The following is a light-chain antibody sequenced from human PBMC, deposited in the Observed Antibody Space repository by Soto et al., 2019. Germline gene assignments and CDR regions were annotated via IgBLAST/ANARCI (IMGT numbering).Light chain of an antibody. CDR2: DVS. CDR3: SSYTSGSTFYV. J-gene: IGLJ1*01. CDR1: SSDIGGYNY. V-gene: IGLV2-14*01. Sequence: QSARTQPASVSGSPGQSITISCTGTSSDIGGYNYVSWFQQHPGKAPKLMISDVSNRPSGVSNRFSGSKSGNTASLTISGLQAEDEADYYCSSYTSGSTFYVFGTGTKVTVL.